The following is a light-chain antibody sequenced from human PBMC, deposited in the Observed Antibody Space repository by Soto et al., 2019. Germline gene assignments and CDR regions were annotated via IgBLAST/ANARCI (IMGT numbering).Light chain of an antibody. CDR2: DVS. CDR1: SSDVGGYNY. CDR3: SLYTSSSTL. J-gene: IGLJ2*01. V-gene: IGLV2-14*01. Sequence: QSALTQPASVSGSPGQSITISCTGTSSDVGGYNYVSWYQQHPGKAPKLMIYDVSNRPSGVSNRFSGSKSGNTASLTISGLQAEDEADYYCSLYTSSSTLFGGGTKVTVL.